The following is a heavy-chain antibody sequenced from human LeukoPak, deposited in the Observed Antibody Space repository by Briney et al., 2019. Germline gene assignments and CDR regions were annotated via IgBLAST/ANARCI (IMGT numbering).Heavy chain of an antibody. CDR3: ARLGSIAAAGDH. D-gene: IGHD6-13*01. CDR1: SFSISSGYY. CDR2: IYHSGST. Sequence: PSETLSLTCTVSSFSISSGYYWGWIRQPPGKGLEWIGSIYHSGSTYYNPSLKSRVTISVDTSKNQFSLKLSSVTATDTAVYYCARLGSIAAAGDHWGQGTLVTVSS. V-gene: IGHV4-38-2*02. J-gene: IGHJ4*02.